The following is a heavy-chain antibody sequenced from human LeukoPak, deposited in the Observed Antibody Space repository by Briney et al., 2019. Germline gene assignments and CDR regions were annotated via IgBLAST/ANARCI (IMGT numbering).Heavy chain of an antibody. J-gene: IGHJ6*02. CDR3: ASLTMVRGIIPYYYHYGMDV. V-gene: IGHV4-59*01. CDR1: GGSISSYY. D-gene: IGHD3-10*01. CDR2: IYYSGST. Sequence: SETLSLTCTVSGGSISSYYWSWIRQPPGKGLEWIGYIYYSGSTNYNPSLKSRVTISVDTSKSQFSLKLSSVTAADTAVYYCASLTMVRGIIPYYYHYGMDVWGQGTTVTVSS.